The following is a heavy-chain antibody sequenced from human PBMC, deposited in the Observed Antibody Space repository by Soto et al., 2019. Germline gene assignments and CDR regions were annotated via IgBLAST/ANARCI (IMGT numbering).Heavy chain of an antibody. CDR1: CCSMSLYY. J-gene: IGHJ5*02. Sequence: ETLSLTCTFSCCSMSLYYWTWIRQPPGKGLEWIGNIHYTGSTNYNPSLKSRVTILLGTSTSQFSLKVSSVTAADTAVYYCARDLTISSTDGPLDPWGHGTLVTVSS. V-gene: IGHV4-59*01. D-gene: IGHD1-1*01. CDR2: IHYTGST. CDR3: ARDLTISSTDGPLDP.